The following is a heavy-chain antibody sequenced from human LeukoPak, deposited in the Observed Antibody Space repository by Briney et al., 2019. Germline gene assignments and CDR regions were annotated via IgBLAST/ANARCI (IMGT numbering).Heavy chain of an antibody. D-gene: IGHD4-17*01. CDR3: ARDPHYGDILNDPFDI. CDR2: FYYSGST. V-gene: IGHV4-59*01. Sequence: WETLSLTCTVSGGSIKNYYWSWIRQPPGKGLEWIGYFYYSGSTKYNPSLKSRVTISVDTSKNQFSLKLSSVTAADTAVYFCARDPHYGDILNDPFDIWGQGTMVTVSS. CDR1: GGSIKNYY. J-gene: IGHJ3*02.